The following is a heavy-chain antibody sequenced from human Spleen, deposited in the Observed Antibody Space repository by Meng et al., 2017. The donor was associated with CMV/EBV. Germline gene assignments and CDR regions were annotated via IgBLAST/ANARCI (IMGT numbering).Heavy chain of an antibody. CDR2: INPNSGGT. Sequence: ASVKVSCKASGGTFSSYAISWVRQGPGQGLEWMGWINPNSGGTNYAQKVQGRVTMTRDTSISTAYMELSRLRSDDTAVYYCARSSAHCSSTSCSVFDYWGQGTLVTVSS. CDR3: ARSSAHCSSTSCSVFDY. J-gene: IGHJ4*02. CDR1: GGTFSSYA. D-gene: IGHD2-2*01. V-gene: IGHV1-2*02.